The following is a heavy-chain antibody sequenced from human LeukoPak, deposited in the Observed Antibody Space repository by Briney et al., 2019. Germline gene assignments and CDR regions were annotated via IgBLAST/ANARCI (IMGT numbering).Heavy chain of an antibody. CDR1: GFTFSSYA. D-gene: IGHD1-26*01. V-gene: IGHV3-23*01. CDR3: AKEYSGSFEY. J-gene: IGHJ4*02. Sequence: GGSLRLSCAASGFTFSSYAMSWVRQPPGKGLEWVSAISGSGDTTYYADSVKGRFIISRDNSKNTLSLQMNSLRPEDTAMYHCAKEYSGSFEYWGQGTLVIVSS. CDR2: ISGSGDTT.